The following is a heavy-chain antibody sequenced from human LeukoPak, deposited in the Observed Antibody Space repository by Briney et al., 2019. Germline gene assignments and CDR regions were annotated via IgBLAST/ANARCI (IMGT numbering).Heavy chain of an antibody. J-gene: IGHJ4*02. CDR1: GFTFDQYA. D-gene: IGHD3-10*01. CDR3: AKVGGVRWLGDYYFDS. CDR2: ITWDGSAT. Sequence: GGSLRLSCAASGFTFDQYAMNWVRHAPGKGLEWVSLITWDGSATYYADSVKGRFTISRDNKKNSLYLQMNSLRAEDTALYYCAKVGGVRWLGDYYFDSWGQGTLVTVSS. V-gene: IGHV3-43D*03.